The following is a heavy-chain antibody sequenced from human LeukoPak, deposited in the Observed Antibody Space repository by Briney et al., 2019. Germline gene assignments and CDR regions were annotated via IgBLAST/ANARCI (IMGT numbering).Heavy chain of an antibody. J-gene: IGHJ6*03. CDR3: ARGQSQQWLNYYYYMDV. CDR2: INPNSGGT. D-gene: IGHD6-19*01. Sequence: EASVKVSCKASGYTFTGYYMHWVRQAPGQGLVWMGWINPNSGGTNYAQKFQGRVTMTRDTSISTAYMELSSLRSEDTAVYYCARGQSQQWLNYYYYMDVWGKGTTVTISS. V-gene: IGHV1-2*02. CDR1: GYTFTGYY.